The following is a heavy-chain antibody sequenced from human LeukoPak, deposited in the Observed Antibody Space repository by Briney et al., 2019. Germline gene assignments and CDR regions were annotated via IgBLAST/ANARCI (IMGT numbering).Heavy chain of an antibody. CDR1: GGTFSSYA. CDR2: IIPIFGTA. Sequence: ASVKVSCKASGGTFSSYAISWVRQAPGQGLEWMGRIIPIFGTANYAQKFQGRVTITTDESTSTAYMELSSLRSEDTAVYYCAGDGGDGYNWNTYAFDIWGQGTMVTASS. CDR3: AGDGGDGYNWNTYAFDI. V-gene: IGHV1-69*05. J-gene: IGHJ3*02. D-gene: IGHD5-24*01.